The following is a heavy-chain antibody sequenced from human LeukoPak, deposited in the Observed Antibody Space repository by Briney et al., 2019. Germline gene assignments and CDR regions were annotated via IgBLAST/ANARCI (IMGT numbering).Heavy chain of an antibody. V-gene: IGHV3-23*01. Sequence: GGSLTLSCAASGFTFSSYPMSWVRQAPGKGLEWVSGISGSGATTYYADSVKGRFTISRDNSKNTLYLQMNSLRAEDTAVYYCARVVAAVGFDYWGQGTLVTVSS. CDR1: GFTFSSYP. D-gene: IGHD6-13*01. J-gene: IGHJ4*02. CDR3: ARVVAAVGFDY. CDR2: ISGSGATT.